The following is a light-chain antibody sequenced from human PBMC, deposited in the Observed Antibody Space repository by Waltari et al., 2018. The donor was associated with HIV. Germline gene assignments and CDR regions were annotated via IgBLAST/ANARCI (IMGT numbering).Light chain of an antibody. CDR3: QQYEKLPLT. CDR2: RAS. V-gene: IGKV1-5*03. J-gene: IGKJ4*01. CDR1: QSISNW. Sequence: DIQMTQSPSTLSASVGDRVTITCRASQSISNWLAWYQQKPGKAPKLLIYRASTLESGVPSRFSGSGSGTEFTFNISSLQPEDFATYYCQQYEKLPLTFGEGTRVDIK.